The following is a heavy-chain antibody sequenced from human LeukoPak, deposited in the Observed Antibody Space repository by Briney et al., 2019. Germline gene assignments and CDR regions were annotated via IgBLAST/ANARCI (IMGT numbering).Heavy chain of an antibody. CDR1: GGSISDYY. CDR2: IYYSGST. Sequence: PSETLSLTCTVSGGSISDYYWSWFRQPPGKGLEWIGYIYYSGSTNYNPSLKSRVTISVDTSKNQFSLKLSSVTAADTAVYYCASCMLYNWFDPWGQGTLVTVSS. CDR3: ASCMLYNWFDP. J-gene: IGHJ5*02. D-gene: IGHD2-8*01. V-gene: IGHV4-59*01.